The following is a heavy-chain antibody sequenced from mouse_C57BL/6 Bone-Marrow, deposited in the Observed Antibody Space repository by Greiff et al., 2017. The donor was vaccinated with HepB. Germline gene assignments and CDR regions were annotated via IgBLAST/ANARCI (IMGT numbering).Heavy chain of an antibody. CDR1: GFNIKDDY. J-gene: IGHJ4*01. Sequence: VQLQQSGAELVRPGASVKLSCTASGFNIKDDYMHWVKQRPEQGLEWIGWIDPENGDTEYASKFQGKATITADTSSNTAYLQLSSLTSEDTAVYYCTKNYYTVDYAMDYWGQGTSVTVSS. D-gene: IGHD1-1*01. CDR3: TKNYYTVDYAMDY. CDR2: IDPENGDT. V-gene: IGHV14-4*01.